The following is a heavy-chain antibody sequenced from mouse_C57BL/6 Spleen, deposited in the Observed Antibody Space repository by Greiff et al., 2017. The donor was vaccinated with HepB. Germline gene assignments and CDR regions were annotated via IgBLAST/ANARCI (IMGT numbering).Heavy chain of an antibody. J-gene: IGHJ1*03. CDR1: GFTFSSYA. V-gene: IGHV5S21*01. CDR3: KGTNWDWYFDV. D-gene: IGHD4-1*01. Sequence: EVKLVESGAGLVKPGGSLKLSCAASGFTFSSYAMSWVRQTPEKRLEWVAYISSGGDYIYYADTVKGRFTISRDNARNTLYLQMSSLKSEDTAMYYCKGTNWDWYFDVWGTGTTVTVSS. CDR2: ISSGGDYI.